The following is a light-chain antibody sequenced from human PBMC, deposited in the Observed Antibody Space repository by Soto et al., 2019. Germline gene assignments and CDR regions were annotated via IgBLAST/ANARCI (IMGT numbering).Light chain of an antibody. CDR2: GAS. Sequence: EIVLTQSPATLSVSPGERATLSCRASQSVSSNLAWYQQKPGQAPRLLIYGASTRSTGIPARFSGSGSGTEFTLTISSMQSEAFAVFYCQQYNNWPPLFTVGPGTKVDIK. CDR3: QQYNNWPPLFT. CDR1: QSVSSN. V-gene: IGKV3-15*01. J-gene: IGKJ3*01.